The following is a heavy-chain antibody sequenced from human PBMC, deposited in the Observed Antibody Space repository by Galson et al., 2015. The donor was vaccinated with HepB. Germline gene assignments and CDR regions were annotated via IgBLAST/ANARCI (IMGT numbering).Heavy chain of an antibody. CDR3: ARWGALYDAFDI. CDR2: IYYSGST. V-gene: IGHV4-39*07. J-gene: IGHJ3*02. D-gene: IGHD1-26*01. CDR1: SISSSSYY. Sequence: SISSSSYYWGWIRQPPGKGLEWIGSIYYSGSTYYNPSLKSRVTISVDTSKNQFSLKLSSVTAADTAVYYCARWGALYDAFDIWGQGTMVTVSS.